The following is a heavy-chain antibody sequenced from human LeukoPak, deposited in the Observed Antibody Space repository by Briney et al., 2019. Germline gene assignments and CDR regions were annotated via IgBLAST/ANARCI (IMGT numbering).Heavy chain of an antibody. D-gene: IGHD3-16*01. Sequence: ASVKVSCKASGYTFTGYYMHWVRQAPGQGLEWMGWINPKSGGTNYAQIFQGRVTMTRDTSISTAYMELSRLRSDDTAVYYCARRLRTRFDADFDYWGQGTLVTVSS. V-gene: IGHV1-2*02. J-gene: IGHJ4*02. CDR2: INPKSGGT. CDR3: ARRLRTRFDADFDY. CDR1: GYTFTGYY.